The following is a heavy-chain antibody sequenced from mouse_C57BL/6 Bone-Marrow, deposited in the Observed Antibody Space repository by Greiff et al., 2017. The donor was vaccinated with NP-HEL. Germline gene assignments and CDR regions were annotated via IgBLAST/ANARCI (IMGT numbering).Heavy chain of an antibody. CDR1: GFTFSDYY. V-gene: IGHV5-12*01. J-gene: IGHJ3*01. D-gene: IGHD2-2*01. CDR3: ARHPSTMVTTGTWCAY. CDR2: ISNGSGST. Sequence: EVNVVESGGGLVQPGGSLKLSCAASGFTFSDYYMYWVRQTPEKRLEWVAYISNGSGSTYYPDTVKGRFTISRDNAKNTLYLQMSRLKSEDTAMYYCARHPSTMVTTGTWCAYWGQGTLVTVSA.